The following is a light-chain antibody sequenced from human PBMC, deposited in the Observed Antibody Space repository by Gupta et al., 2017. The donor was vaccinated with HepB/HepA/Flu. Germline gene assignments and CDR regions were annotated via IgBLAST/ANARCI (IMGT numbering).Light chain of an antibody. V-gene: IGKV3-15*01. Sequence: EIVMTQSPATLSVSPGERVTLSCRASQSVDIRLAWYQQIVGQPPRLLIYGASTRASGIPVRFSGSGSETEFTRTISSLQSQAVAVYYCQHYYDWSPLSFGGGTKVAIE. CDR1: QSVDIR. CDR3: QHYYDWSPLS. J-gene: IGKJ4*01. CDR2: GAS.